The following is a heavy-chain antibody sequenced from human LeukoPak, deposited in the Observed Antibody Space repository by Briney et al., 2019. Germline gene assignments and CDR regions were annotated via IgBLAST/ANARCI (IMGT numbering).Heavy chain of an antibody. Sequence: GGSLRLSCAASGFTFSSYGMHWVRQAPGKGLEWVAVISYDGSNKYYADSVKGRFTISRDNSKNTLYLQMSSLRAEDTAVYYCAKDPGAFPYFFDSWGQGTLVTVSS. D-gene: IGHD4/OR15-4a*01. CDR3: AKDPGAFPYFFDS. CDR2: ISYDGSNK. CDR1: GFTFSSYG. J-gene: IGHJ4*02. V-gene: IGHV3-30*18.